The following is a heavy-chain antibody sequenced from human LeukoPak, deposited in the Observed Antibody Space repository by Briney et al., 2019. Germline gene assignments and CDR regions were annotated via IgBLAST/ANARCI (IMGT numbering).Heavy chain of an antibody. Sequence: PGGSLRLSCAASGFTFSSYWMHWVRQAPGKGLGWVSGINSDGSSTIYADSVKGRFTISRDNAKNTLDLQMSSLRAEDTAVYYCARDPGASYQAYWGEGTLVTVSS. J-gene: IGHJ4*02. CDR1: GFTFSSYW. D-gene: IGHD1-26*01. CDR2: INSDGSST. CDR3: ARDPGASYQAY. V-gene: IGHV3-74*01.